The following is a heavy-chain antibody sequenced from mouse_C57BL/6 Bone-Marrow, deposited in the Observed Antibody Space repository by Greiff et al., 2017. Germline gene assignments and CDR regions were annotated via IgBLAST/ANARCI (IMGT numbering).Heavy chain of an antibody. J-gene: IGHJ3*01. Sequence: QVQLQQSGAELVRPGSSVKLSCKASGYTFTSYWMHWVKQRPIQGLEWIGNIDPSDSETHYNQKFKDKATLTVDKSSSTAYMQLSSLTSEDSAFYYGARSSFYSTYEAYWGQGTLVTVSA. CDR3: ARSSFYSTYEAY. V-gene: IGHV1-52*01. CDR1: GYTFTSYW. CDR2: IDPSDSET. D-gene: IGHD2-5*01.